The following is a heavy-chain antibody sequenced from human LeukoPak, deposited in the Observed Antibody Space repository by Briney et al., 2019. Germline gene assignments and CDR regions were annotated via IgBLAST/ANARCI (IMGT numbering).Heavy chain of an antibody. V-gene: IGHV3-33*08. CDR2: IWYDGSNK. CDR1: GFTFSSYA. D-gene: IGHD6-6*01. CDR3: AREIHTSSFDY. J-gene: IGHJ4*02. Sequence: GGSLRLSCAASGFTFSSYAMHWVRQAPGKGLEWVAVIWYDGSNKYYADSVKGRFTISRDNSKNTLYLQMNSLRAEDTAVYYCAREIHTSSFDYWGQGTLVTVSS.